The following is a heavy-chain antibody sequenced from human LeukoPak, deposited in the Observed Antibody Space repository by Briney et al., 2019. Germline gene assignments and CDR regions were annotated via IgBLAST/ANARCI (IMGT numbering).Heavy chain of an antibody. J-gene: IGHJ3*01. CDR1: GFTIYSNY. D-gene: IGHD3-10*01. CDR3: ARDRDYYGSR. Sequence: GGSLRLSCTASGFTIYSNYISWVRRAPGKGLEWVSIIHNDDRTYYADSVKGRFTISRDSSKNTVYLQMNSLRVEDTAVYYCARDRDYYGSRWGQGTMVTVSS. V-gene: IGHV3-66*01. CDR2: IHNDDRT.